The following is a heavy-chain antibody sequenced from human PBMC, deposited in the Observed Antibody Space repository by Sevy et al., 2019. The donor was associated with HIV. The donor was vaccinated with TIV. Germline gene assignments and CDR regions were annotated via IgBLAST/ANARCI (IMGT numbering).Heavy chain of an antibody. V-gene: IGHV2-5*01. Sequence: SGPTLVNPTQTHTLTCTFSGFSFNTAGVGVGWIRQPPGKALEWLALIHWNDDKYYNPSLSSRLTITKDTSENEVVLTMANMGPEDTATYFCAHRSYTSGWYKVHFDPWGQGTLVTVSS. J-gene: IGHJ5*02. CDR3: AHRSYTSGWYKVHFDP. D-gene: IGHD6-19*01. CDR2: IHWNDDK. CDR1: GFSFNTAGVG.